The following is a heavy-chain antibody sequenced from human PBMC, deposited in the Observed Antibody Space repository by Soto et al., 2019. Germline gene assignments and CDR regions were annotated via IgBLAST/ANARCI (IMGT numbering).Heavy chain of an antibody. V-gene: IGHV5-51*01. CDR3: ARQNYAGYGGYDSAFDT. CDR1: GYTFTTYW. D-gene: IGHD5-12*01. CDR2: IYPGDSDV. Sequence: GESLKISCQGSGYTFTTYWVGLVRQRPGKGLDWMGNIYPGDSDVKYSPSFQGQVTISVDKSISTAYLQWNSLKASDTAVYYCARQNYAGYGGYDSAFDTWGQGTLVTVSS. J-gene: IGHJ4*02.